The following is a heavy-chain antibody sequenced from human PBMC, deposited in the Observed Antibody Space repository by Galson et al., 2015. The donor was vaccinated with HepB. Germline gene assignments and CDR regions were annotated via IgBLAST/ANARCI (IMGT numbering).Heavy chain of an antibody. D-gene: IGHD3-3*01. V-gene: IGHV1-18*01. Sequence: SVKVSCKASGYTFLNYGVSWVRQAPGQGLEWVGWISPYNRDTNYAQNLQGRVTMTTDTSTSTAYMELRSLRSDDTAVYYCARDGNSYDFWSGYYNWFDPWGQGTLVTVSS. CDR3: ARDGNSYDFWSGYYNWFDP. J-gene: IGHJ5*02. CDR2: ISPYNRDT. CDR1: GYTFLNYG.